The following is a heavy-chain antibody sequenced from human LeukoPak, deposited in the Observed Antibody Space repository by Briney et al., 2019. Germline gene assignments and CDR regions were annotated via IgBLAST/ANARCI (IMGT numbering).Heavy chain of an antibody. CDR3: ARPVATIPLSMGY. D-gene: IGHD5-24*01. Sequence: ASVKVSCKASGYTFTGYYMHWVRQAPGQGLELMGWINPNSGGTNYAQKFQGRVTMTRDTSISTAYMELSRLRSDDTAVYYCARPVATIPLSMGYWGQGTLVTVSS. CDR1: GYTFTGYY. J-gene: IGHJ4*02. CDR2: INPNSGGT. V-gene: IGHV1-2*02.